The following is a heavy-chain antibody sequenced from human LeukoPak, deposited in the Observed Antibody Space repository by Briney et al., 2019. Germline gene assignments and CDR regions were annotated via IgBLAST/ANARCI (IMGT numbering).Heavy chain of an antibody. CDR1: GFTFGDYA. CDR3: SREDRGATDY. CDR2: IRSKGYGGTT. V-gene: IGHV3-49*03. J-gene: IGHJ4*02. D-gene: IGHD1-26*01. Sequence: PERSLRLSCTATGFTFGDYAMTWFRQAPGKGLEWVGFIRSKGYGGTTEYAASVKGRFTSSRDDSKSIAQLQMNSLKTEDTAVYYCSREDRGATDYWGQGTLVTVSS.